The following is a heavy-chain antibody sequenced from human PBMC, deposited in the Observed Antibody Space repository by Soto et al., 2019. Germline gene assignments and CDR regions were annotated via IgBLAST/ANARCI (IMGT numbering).Heavy chain of an antibody. CDR3: ARTYSSSWYGGWFDP. J-gene: IGHJ5*02. Sequence: PSETLSLTCTVSGGSISSYYWSWIRQPPGKGLEWIGEINHGGSTNYNPSLKSRVTISVDTSKNQFSLKLSSVTAADTAVYYCARTYSSSWYGGWFDPWGQGTLVTVSS. V-gene: IGHV4-34*01. CDR1: GGSISSYY. CDR2: INHGGST. D-gene: IGHD6-13*01.